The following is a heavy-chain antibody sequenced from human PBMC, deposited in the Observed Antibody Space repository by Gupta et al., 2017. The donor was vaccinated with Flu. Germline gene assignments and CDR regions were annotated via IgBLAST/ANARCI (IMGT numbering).Heavy chain of an antibody. CDR1: GFTFSSYG. CDR2: ISGSSGTT. Sequence: EVQLLESGGGLVQPGGSLSLSCAASGFTFSSYGMSWVRQAPGKGLDWVSAISGSSGTTYDADSVKGRFTISRDNSKNTLYLQMNSLRAEDTAVYYCAKAEVVVITFFDSWGQGTLVTVSS. J-gene: IGHJ4*02. V-gene: IGHV3-23*01. D-gene: IGHD3-22*01. CDR3: AKAEVVVITFFDS.